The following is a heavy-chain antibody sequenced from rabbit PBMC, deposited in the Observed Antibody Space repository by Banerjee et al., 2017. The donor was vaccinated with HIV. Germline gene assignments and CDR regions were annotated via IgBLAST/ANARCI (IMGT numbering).Heavy chain of an antibody. CDR1: GFSFSSSYY. CDR2: IYTSSSGST. V-gene: IGHV1S40*01. CDR3: ARGVAYAGYAAYGYVMGFNL. J-gene: IGHJ4*01. Sequence: QSLEESGGDLVKPGASLTLTSTASGFSFSSSYYMCWVRQAPGKGLEWIACIYTSSSGSTYYASWAKGRFTISKTSSTTVTLQMTSLTAADTATYFCARGVAYAGYAAYGYVMGFNLWGPGTLVTVS. D-gene: IGHD6-1*01.